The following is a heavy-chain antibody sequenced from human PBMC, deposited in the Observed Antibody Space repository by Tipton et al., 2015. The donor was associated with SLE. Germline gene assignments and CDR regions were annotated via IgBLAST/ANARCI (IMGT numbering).Heavy chain of an antibody. Sequence: LSLTCAASGFTFSNDWMSWVRQAPGKGLEWVGRIKSKSDGGTTDYAAPVKGRFTISRDDSKNTLYLQMNSLKTEDTAVYYCTTGKIDYWGQGTLVTVSS. CDR2: IKSKSDGGTT. CDR1: GFTFSNDW. V-gene: IGHV3-15*01. CDR3: TTGKIDY. J-gene: IGHJ4*02.